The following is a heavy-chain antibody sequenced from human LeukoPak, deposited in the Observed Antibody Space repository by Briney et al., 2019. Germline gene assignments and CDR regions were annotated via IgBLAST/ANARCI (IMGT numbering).Heavy chain of an antibody. CDR3: ASDGGPFDH. V-gene: IGHV3-7*01. CDR1: GIMFSGYW. CDR2: IKQHGTEK. J-gene: IGHJ4*02. D-gene: IGHD3-16*01. Sequence: PGGSLRLSCTASGIMFSGYWMSWVRQAPGKGLEWVANIKQHGTEKYYVDSVKGRFTISRDDAKKSVYLQMNSFRAEDTAVYYCASDGGPFDHWGQGILVTVAS.